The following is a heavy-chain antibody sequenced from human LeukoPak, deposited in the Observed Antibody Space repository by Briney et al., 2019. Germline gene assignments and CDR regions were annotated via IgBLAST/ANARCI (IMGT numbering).Heavy chain of an antibody. CDR1: GGSISSGDYY. CDR2: IYYSGST. D-gene: IGHD1-26*01. V-gene: IGHV4-30-4*08. Sequence: SQTLSLTCTVSGGSISSGDYYWSWIRQPPGKGLEWIGYIYYSGSTYYNPSLKSRVTISVDTSKNQFSLKLSSVTAADTAVYYCATKGGVVGATNFDYWGQGTLVTVSS. J-gene: IGHJ4*02. CDR3: ATKGGVVGATNFDY.